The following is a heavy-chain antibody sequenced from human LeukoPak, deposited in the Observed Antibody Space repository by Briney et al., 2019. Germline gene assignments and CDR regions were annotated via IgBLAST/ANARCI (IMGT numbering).Heavy chain of an antibody. V-gene: IGHV4-59*08. J-gene: IGHJ4*02. D-gene: IGHD5-18*01. Sequence: PSETLSLTCTVSGGSISSYYWSWIRQPPGKGLEWIGYIYYSGSTNYNPSLKSRVTISVDTSKNQFSLKLSSVTAADTAVYYCARHTGYSYGKYYFDYWGQGTLVTVSS. CDR1: GGSISSYY. CDR3: ARHTGYSYGKYYFDY. CDR2: IYYSGST.